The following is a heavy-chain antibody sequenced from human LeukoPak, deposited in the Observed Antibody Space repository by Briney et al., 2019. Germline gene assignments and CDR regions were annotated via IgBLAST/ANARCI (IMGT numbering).Heavy chain of an antibody. J-gene: IGHJ4*02. CDR3: ARLAWSTTDY. D-gene: IGHD3-3*01. Sequence: GGSLRLSCAASGFTFSNYSMNWVRQAPGKGLEWVSYISSKSSTIYYVDSVKGRFTISRDNAKNSLYLQMNSLRAEDTAVYYCARLAWSTTDYWGQGTLVTVSS. CDR1: GFTFSNYS. V-gene: IGHV3-48*01. CDR2: ISSKSSTI.